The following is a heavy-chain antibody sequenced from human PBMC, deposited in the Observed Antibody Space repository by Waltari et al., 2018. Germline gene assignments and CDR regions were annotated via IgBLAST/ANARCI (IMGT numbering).Heavy chain of an antibody. J-gene: IGHJ4*02. CDR2: IYHSGTT. CDR1: GYSISSGYY. CDR3: ARDRYSGSPKLYYFDY. V-gene: IGHV4-38-2*02. D-gene: IGHD6-13*01. Sequence: QVQLQESGPGLVKPSETLSLTCTVSGYSISSGYYWGWIRQPPGTGLEWIGNIYHSGTTYYTPSLQSRVTISVDTSKNQLSLKLNSVTAADTAVYYCARDRYSGSPKLYYFDYWGQGALVTVSS.